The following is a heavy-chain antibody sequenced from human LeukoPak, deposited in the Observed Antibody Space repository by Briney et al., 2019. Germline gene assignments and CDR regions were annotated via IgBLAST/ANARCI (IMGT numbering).Heavy chain of an antibody. CDR2: ISGSGGST. V-gene: IGHV3-23*01. Sequence: GGSLRLSCAASGFTFSSYGMSWVRQAPGKGLEWVSAISGSGGSTYYADSVKGRFTISRDNSKNTLYLQMNSLRAEDTAVYYCAKSRVVVITTGIDYWGQGTLVTVSS. CDR1: GFTFSSYG. CDR3: AKSRVVVITTGIDY. J-gene: IGHJ4*02. D-gene: IGHD3-22*01.